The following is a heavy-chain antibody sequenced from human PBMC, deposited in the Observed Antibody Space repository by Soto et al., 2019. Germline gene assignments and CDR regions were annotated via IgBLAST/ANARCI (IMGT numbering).Heavy chain of an antibody. Sequence: GGSLRLSCAASGFTFSSYGMHWVRQAPGKGLEWVAVISYDGSNKYYADSVKGRFTISRDNSKNTLYLQMNSLRAEDTAVYYCARDESDNWNYGGFWFDPWAQGTLVPVSS. J-gene: IGHJ5*02. CDR3: ARDESDNWNYGGFWFDP. CDR1: GFTFSSYG. CDR2: ISYDGSNK. V-gene: IGHV3-30*03. D-gene: IGHD1-7*01.